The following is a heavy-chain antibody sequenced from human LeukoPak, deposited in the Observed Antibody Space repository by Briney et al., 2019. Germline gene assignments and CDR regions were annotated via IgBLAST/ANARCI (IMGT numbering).Heavy chain of an antibody. CDR3: AKDLFIVGATGRFDY. V-gene: IGHV3-23*01. D-gene: IGHD1-26*01. Sequence: GSLRLSCAVSGYIFSDHYIDWVRQAPGKGLEWVSAISGSGGSTYYADSVKGRFTITRDNSKNTLYLQMSSLRAEDTAVYYCAKDLFIVGATGRFDYWGQGTLVTVSS. CDR1: GYIFSDHY. CDR2: ISGSGGST. J-gene: IGHJ4*02.